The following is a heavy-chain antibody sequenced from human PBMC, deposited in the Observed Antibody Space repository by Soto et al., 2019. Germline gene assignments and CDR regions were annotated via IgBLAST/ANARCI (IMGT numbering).Heavy chain of an antibody. J-gene: IGHJ6*02. CDR1: GYTFTGYY. V-gene: IGHV1-2*04. CDR3: ARNIAATGTYYYGMDV. Sequence: QVQLVQSGAEVKKPGASVKVSCKASGYTFTGYYMHWVRQAPGQGLEWMGWINPNSGGTNYAQKFQGWVTMTRDTSISTAYMELSRLRSDDTAVYYCARNIAATGTYYYGMDVWGQGTTVTVSS. CDR2: INPNSGGT. D-gene: IGHD6-13*01.